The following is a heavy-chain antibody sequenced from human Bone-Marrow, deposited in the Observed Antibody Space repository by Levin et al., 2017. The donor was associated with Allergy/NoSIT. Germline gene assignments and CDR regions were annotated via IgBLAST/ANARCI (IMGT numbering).Heavy chain of an antibody. CDR3: ARGRRVGSRSSGWLVY. V-gene: IGHV1-8*01. D-gene: IGHD6-19*01. Sequence: GASVKVSCKASGYTFTSYDINWVRQATGQGLEWMGWMNPNSGNTGYAQKFQGRVTMTRNTSISTAYMELSSLRSEDTAVYYCARGRRVGSRSSGWLVYWGQGTLVTVSS. CDR1: GYTFTSYD. CDR2: MNPNSGNT. J-gene: IGHJ4*02.